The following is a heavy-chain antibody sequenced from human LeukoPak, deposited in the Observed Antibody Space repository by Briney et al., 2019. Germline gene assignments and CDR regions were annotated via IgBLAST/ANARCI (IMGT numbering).Heavy chain of an antibody. CDR3: AKGDREGAAGGTGFDY. CDR2: INGSGGRT. D-gene: IGHD6-13*01. Sequence: GGYLRLSCAASGFTFSSYAMSWVRQAPGKGLEWVSAINGSGGRTYYADSVKGRFTFSRDNSKNTLSLQMNSLRLEDTAVYYCAKGDREGAAGGTGFDYWGQGTLVTVSS. V-gene: IGHV3-23*01. J-gene: IGHJ4*02. CDR1: GFTFSSYA.